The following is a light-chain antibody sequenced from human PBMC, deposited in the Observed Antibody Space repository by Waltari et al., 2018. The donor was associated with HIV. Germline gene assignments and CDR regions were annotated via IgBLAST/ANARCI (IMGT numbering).Light chain of an antibody. CDR3: GTWDGSLGSGV. J-gene: IGLJ2*01. Sequence: QSVLTQPPSVSAAPGQKVTISCSGSSSNIGNNYVSWYQQFPGAAPKLLIYENNKRPSGIPDRFSGSKSGTSATLGVTGLQTGDEADYYCGTWDGSLGSGVFGGGTK. CDR1: SSNIGNNY. V-gene: IGLV1-51*01. CDR2: ENN.